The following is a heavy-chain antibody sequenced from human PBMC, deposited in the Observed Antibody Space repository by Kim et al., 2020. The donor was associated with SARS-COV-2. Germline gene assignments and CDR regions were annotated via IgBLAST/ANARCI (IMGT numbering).Heavy chain of an antibody. Sequence: GGSLRLSCAASGFTFSSYGMHWVRQAPGKGLEWVAVISYDGSNKYYADSVKGRFTISRDNSKNTLYLQMNSLRAEDTAVYYCARDQETEGYGSSWEKFHFAYWGQGTLVTVSS. CDR3: ARDQETEGYGSSWEKFHFAY. D-gene: IGHD6-13*01. J-gene: IGHJ4*02. CDR1: GFTFSSYG. CDR2: ISYDGSNK. V-gene: IGHV3-33*05.